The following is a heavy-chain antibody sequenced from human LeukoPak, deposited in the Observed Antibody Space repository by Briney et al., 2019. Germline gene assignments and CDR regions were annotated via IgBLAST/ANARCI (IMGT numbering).Heavy chain of an antibody. CDR1: GDSVSSNTAT. CDR3: ARDLFSGSYYRFDY. Sequence: SQTLSLTCAISGDSVSSNTATWNWIRQSPSRGLEWLGRTYYRSKLSTDYAVSVESRITINPDTSKNQFSLQLNSVTPEDTALYYCARDLFSGSYYRFDYWGQGTLVTVSS. D-gene: IGHD1-26*01. CDR2: TYYRSKLST. J-gene: IGHJ4*02. V-gene: IGHV6-1*01.